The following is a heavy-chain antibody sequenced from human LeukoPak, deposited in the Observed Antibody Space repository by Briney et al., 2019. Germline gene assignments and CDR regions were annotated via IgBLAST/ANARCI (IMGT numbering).Heavy chain of an antibody. CDR2: ITHGGDKT. D-gene: IGHD3-22*01. Sequence: PGGSLRLSRVASGFTFSSYWMSWVRQAPGKGLEWVSTITHGGDKTSYADSVKGRFSISRDNSKNTLYLQMNDQRAEDTAVYYCAIPSYSGYYFTWGYWGQGILVTVSS. CDR1: GFTFSSYW. V-gene: IGHV3-23*01. J-gene: IGHJ4*02. CDR3: AIPSYSGYYFTWGY.